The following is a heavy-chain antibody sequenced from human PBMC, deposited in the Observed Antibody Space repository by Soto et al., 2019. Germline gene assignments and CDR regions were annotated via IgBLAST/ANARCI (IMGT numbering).Heavy chain of an antibody. CDR2: ISAYNGNT. Sequence: ASVKVSCKASGYTFTSYGISWVRQAPGQGLEWMGWISAYNGNTNYAQKLQGRVTMTTDTSTSTAYMELRSLRSDDTAVYYCARDGIMITFGGPFDGYGMDVWGQGTTVTVSS. CDR3: ARDGIMITFGGPFDGYGMDV. CDR1: GYTFTSYG. D-gene: IGHD3-16*01. J-gene: IGHJ6*02. V-gene: IGHV1-18*01.